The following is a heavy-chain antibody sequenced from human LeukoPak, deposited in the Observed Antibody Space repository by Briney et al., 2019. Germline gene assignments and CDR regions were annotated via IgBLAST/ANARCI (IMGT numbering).Heavy chain of an antibody. CDR2: ISSSGSTI. CDR3: AREDSDGYNLNY. J-gene: IGHJ4*02. V-gene: IGHV3-48*03. D-gene: IGHD5-24*01. Sequence: PGGSLRLSCAASGFTFSSYETNWVRQAPGKGLEWVSYISSSGSTIYYADSVKGRFTISRDNAKNSLYLQMNSLRAEDTAVYYCAREDSDGYNLNYWGQGTLVTVSS. CDR1: GFTFSSYE.